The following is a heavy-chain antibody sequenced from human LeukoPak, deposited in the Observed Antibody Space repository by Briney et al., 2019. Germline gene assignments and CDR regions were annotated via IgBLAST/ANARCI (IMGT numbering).Heavy chain of an antibody. CDR3: ARDPSGEWDRFDP. CDR2: IYYSGST. D-gene: IGHD3-16*01. J-gene: IGHJ5*02. V-gene: IGHV4-59*01. Sequence: SETLSLTCTVSGGSISSYYWSWIRQPPGKGLEWIGYIYYSGSTNYNPSLKSRVTISVDTSKNQFSLELSSVTAADTAVYYCARDPSGEWDRFDPWGQGTLVTVSS. CDR1: GGSISSYY.